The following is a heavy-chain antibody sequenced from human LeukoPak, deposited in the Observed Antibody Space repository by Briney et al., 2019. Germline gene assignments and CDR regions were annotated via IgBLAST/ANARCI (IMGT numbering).Heavy chain of an antibody. CDR3: AVGGGFWSGYWTPAIDY. V-gene: IGHV4-59*01. CDR1: GGSISSYY. Sequence: SETLSLTCTVSGGSISSYYWSWIRQPPGEGLEWIGYIYYSGSTNYNPSLKSRVTISVDTSKNQFSLKLSSVTAADTAVYYCAVGGGFWSGYWTPAIDYWGQGTLVTVSS. D-gene: IGHD3-3*01. J-gene: IGHJ4*02. CDR2: IYYSGST.